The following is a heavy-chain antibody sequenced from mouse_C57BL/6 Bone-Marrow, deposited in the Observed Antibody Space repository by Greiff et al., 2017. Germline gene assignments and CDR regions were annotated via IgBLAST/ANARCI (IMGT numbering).Heavy chain of an antibody. CDR1: GYTFTSYW. Sequence: QVQLQQPGAELVMPGASVKLSCKASGYTFTSYWMHWVKQRPGQGLEWIGEIDPSDSYTNYNQKFKGKSTLTVDKSSSTAYMQLSSLTSEDSAVYYCARPYDGSSSYAMDYWGQGTSVTVSS. J-gene: IGHJ4*01. V-gene: IGHV1-69*01. D-gene: IGHD1-1*01. CDR3: ARPYDGSSSYAMDY. CDR2: IDPSDSYT.